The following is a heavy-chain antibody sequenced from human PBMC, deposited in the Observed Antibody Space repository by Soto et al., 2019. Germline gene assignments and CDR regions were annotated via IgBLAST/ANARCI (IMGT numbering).Heavy chain of an antibody. CDR2: ISWNSGSI. CDR3: AKDMGYDLSPLGYFDY. Sequence: PGGSLRLSCAASGFTFDDYAMHWVRQAPGKGLEWVSGISWNSGSIGYADSVKGRFTISRDNAKNSLYLQMNSLRSEDTASYYCAKDMGYDLSPLGYFDYWGQGTLVSV. V-gene: IGHV3-9*01. D-gene: IGHD5-12*01. J-gene: IGHJ4*02. CDR1: GFTFDDYA.